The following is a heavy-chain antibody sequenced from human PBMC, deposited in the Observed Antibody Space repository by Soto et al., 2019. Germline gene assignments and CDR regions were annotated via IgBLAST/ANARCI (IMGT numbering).Heavy chain of an antibody. CDR3: ARWTYYDILTGSGANWFDP. CDR1: GDSISNTLFY. CDR2: INHSGST. V-gene: IGHV4-39*07. D-gene: IGHD3-9*01. Sequence: SETLSLTCSVSGDSISNTLFYWAGIRQPPGEGLEWIGSINHSGSTNYNPSLKSRVTISVDTSKNQFSLKLSSVTAADTAVYYCARWTYYDILTGSGANWFDPWGQGNLVTVSS. J-gene: IGHJ5*02.